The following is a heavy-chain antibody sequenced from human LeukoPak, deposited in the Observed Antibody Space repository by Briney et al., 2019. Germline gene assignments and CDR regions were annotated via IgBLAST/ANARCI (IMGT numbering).Heavy chain of an antibody. CDR3: ARAFYSSSDY. V-gene: IGHV3-7*01. CDR2: INQDGSEK. CDR1: GFTFNSYW. D-gene: IGHD6-6*01. J-gene: IGHJ4*02. Sequence: GGSLRLSCAASGFTFNSYWMSWGRQAPGKGLEWVANINQDGSEKYYVDSVKGRFTVSRDNAKISLYLQMNSLRAEDTAIYYCARAFYSSSDYWGQGTLVAVSS.